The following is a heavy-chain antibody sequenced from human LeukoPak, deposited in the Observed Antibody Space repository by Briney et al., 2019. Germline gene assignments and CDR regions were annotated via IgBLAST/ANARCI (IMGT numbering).Heavy chain of an antibody. CDR3: ARGGGGYCTNGVCSFFDY. V-gene: IGHV3-21*01. CDR1: GFTFSSYS. Sequence: GGSLRLSCAASGFTFSSYSMNWVRQAPGKGLEWVSSISSSSSYIYYADSVKGRFTISRDNAKNSLYLQMNSLRAEDTAVYYCARGGGGYCTNGVCSFFDYWGQETLVTVSS. CDR2: ISSSSSYI. D-gene: IGHD2-8*01. J-gene: IGHJ4*02.